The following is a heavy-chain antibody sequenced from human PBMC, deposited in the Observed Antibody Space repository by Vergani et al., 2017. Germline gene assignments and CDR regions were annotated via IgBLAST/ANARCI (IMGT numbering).Heavy chain of an antibody. V-gene: IGHV3-23*01. Sequence: EVQLLESGGGLVQPGGSLRLSCAASGFTFSSYAMSWVRQAPGKGLEWVSAISGSGGSTYYADSVKGRFTISRDNSKNTLYLQMNSLRAEDTAVYYCARKRWNYYDSSGSYAFDIWGQGTMVTVSS. D-gene: IGHD3-22*01. CDR1: GFTFSSYA. CDR3: ARKRWNYYDSSGSYAFDI. J-gene: IGHJ3*02. CDR2: ISGSGGST.